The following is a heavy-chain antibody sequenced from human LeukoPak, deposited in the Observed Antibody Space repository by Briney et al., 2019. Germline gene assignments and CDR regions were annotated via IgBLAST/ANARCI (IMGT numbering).Heavy chain of an antibody. Sequence: SETLSLTCTVSGGPISSYYWSWIRQPAGKGLEWIGRIYTSGSTNYNPSLKSRVTMSVDTSKNQFSLKLSSVTAADTAVYYCARDLFSGRLNWFDRWGQGTLVTVSS. J-gene: IGHJ5*02. CDR2: IYTSGST. CDR1: GGPISSYY. V-gene: IGHV4-4*07. CDR3: ARDLFSGRLNWFDR. D-gene: IGHD2-21*01.